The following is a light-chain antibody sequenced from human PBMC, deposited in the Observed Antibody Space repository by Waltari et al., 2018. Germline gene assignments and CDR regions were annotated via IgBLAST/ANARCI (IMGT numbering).Light chain of an antibody. V-gene: IGLV2-23*01. CDR1: SIHVGGFNL. CDR3: CSYAGSSTWV. Sequence: QSALTQPASVSGSPGPSITIPCTGISIHVGGFNLVSLYQPHPGQAPKLMIYEATKRPSGVSNRFSGSKSGNTASLTISGLQAEDEADYYCCSYAGSSTWVFGGGTKLTVL. CDR2: EAT. J-gene: IGLJ3*02.